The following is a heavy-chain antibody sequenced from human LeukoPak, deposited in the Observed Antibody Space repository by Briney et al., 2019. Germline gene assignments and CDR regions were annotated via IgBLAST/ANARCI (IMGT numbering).Heavy chain of an antibody. J-gene: IGHJ4*02. D-gene: IGHD3-22*01. CDR2: IGGNGATT. Sequence: GGSLRLSRAASGFTSTNYAMNWVRQAPGKGLEWVSVIGGNGATTYYADSVKGRFTISRDNSKNTLYLQMNSLRAEDTAVYYCATKSSGNYPFDYWGQGTLVTVSS. CDR3: ATKSSGNYPFDY. CDR1: GFTSTNYA. V-gene: IGHV3-23*01.